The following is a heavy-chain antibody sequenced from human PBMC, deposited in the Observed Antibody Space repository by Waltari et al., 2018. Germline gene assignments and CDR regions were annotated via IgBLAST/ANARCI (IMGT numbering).Heavy chain of an antibody. CDR2: IYHSGST. J-gene: IGHJ2*01. D-gene: IGHD5-18*01. CDR3: ARDLRGYSYGYAYFDL. V-gene: IGHV4-4*02. CDR1: GGSISSSNW. Sequence: QVQLQASGPGLVKPSGTLSLTCAVSGGSISSSNWWSWVRQPPGKGLEWIGEIYHSGSTNYNPSLKSRVTISVDKSKNQFSLKLSSVTAADTAVYYCARDLRGYSYGYAYFDLWGRGTLVTVSS.